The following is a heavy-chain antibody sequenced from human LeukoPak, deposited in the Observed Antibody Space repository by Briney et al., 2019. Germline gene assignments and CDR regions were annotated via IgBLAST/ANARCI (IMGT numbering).Heavy chain of an antibody. V-gene: IGHV4-61*08. CDR2: IYYSGST. J-gene: IGHJ4*02. CDR3: ARIDYYDSSGYLDYYFDY. D-gene: IGHD3-22*01. Sequence: SQTLSLTCTVSGASISSGGYYWSWIRQPPGKGLEWIGYIYYSGSTNYNPSLKSRVTISVDTSKNQFSPKLSSVTAADTAVYYCARIDYYDSSGYLDYYFDYWGQGTLVTVSS. CDR1: GASISSGGYY.